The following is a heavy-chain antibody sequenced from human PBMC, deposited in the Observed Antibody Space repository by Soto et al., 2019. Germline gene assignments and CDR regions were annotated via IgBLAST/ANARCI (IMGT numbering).Heavy chain of an antibody. J-gene: IGHJ6*02. CDR1: GFTFSSYA. Sequence: GSLRLSGSASGFTFSSYAMHWVRQAPGKGLEWVAVISYDGSNKYYADSVKVRFTISRDNSKNTLYLQMNSLRAEDTAVYYCASAGRHIVVVTATPGGMDVWGHGTTVTVSS. D-gene: IGHD2-21*02. CDR3: ASAGRHIVVVTATPGGMDV. CDR2: ISYDGSNK. V-gene: IGHV3-30-3*01.